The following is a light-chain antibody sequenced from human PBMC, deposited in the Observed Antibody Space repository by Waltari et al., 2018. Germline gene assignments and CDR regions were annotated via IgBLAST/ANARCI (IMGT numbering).Light chain of an antibody. CDR3: QQYNSYPWT. CDR1: QGLGSW. Sequence: DIQMTQSPSTLSASVGDRVTITCRASQGLGSWLAWFQQKPGKAPDLLIYKASNLESGVPSRFSGSGYGREFTLTITSLQAENSATYYCQQYNSYPWTFGQGTKLEIK. CDR2: KAS. J-gene: IGKJ2*02. V-gene: IGKV1-5*03.